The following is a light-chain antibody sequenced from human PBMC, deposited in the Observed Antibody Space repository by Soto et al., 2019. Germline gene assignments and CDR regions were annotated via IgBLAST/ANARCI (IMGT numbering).Light chain of an antibody. Sequence: DIQMTQSPSSVSASVGDRVTITCRASQGINNWLAWYQQKPGKAPKLLIYTTSSLQSGVPSRFSGSGSGTDFTLTITSLQPEDVATYDCHQSNNFPLACGGVTKVVIK. CDR3: HQSNNFPLA. V-gene: IGKV1D-12*01. J-gene: IGKJ4*01. CDR1: QGINNW. CDR2: TTS.